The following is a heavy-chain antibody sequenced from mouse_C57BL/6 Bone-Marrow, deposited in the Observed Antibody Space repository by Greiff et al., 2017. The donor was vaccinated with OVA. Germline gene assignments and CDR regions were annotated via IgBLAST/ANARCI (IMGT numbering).Heavy chain of an antibody. CDR1: GYTFTSYW. D-gene: IGHD2-5*01. CDR2: IHPNSGST. Sequence: QVQLQQPGAELVKPGASVKLSCKASGYTFTSYWMHWVKQRPGQGLEWIGMIHPNSGSTNYNEKFKSKATLTVDKSSSTAYMQLSSLTSEDSAVYYCTRSYSNYGDFDYWGQGTTLTVSS. J-gene: IGHJ2*01. V-gene: IGHV1-64*01. CDR3: TRSYSNYGDFDY.